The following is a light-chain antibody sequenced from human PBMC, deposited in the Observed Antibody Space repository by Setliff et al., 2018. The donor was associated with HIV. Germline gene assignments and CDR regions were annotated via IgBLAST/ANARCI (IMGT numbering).Light chain of an antibody. J-gene: IGLJ1*01. CDR3: SSYAISKTLP. CDR1: GSDVGGYNY. V-gene: IGLV2-14*01. CDR2: EVR. Sequence: LTQPASVSGSPGQSITISCTGTGSDVGGYNYVSWYQQHPGKAPKLIIYEVRNRPSGISNRFSGSKSGNTASLTISGLQAEDEADYYCSSYAISKTLPFGTGTKVTVL.